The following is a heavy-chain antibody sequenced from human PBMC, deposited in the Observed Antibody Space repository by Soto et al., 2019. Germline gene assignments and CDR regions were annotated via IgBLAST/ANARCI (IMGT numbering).Heavy chain of an antibody. J-gene: IGHJ5*02. CDR2: INAYNGNT. CDR3: ARGVGSGTYYNQYNWFDP. CDR1: GYTFTNYG. V-gene: IGHV1-18*01. D-gene: IGHD3-10*01. Sequence: QVQLVQSGAEVKKPGASVKVSCKASGYTFTNYGISWVRQAPGQGLEWMGWINAYNGNTKYAQKFQGRVTMTTDTXTXTXXMELRSLRSDDTAVYYCARGVGSGTYYNQYNWFDPWGQGTLVTVSS.